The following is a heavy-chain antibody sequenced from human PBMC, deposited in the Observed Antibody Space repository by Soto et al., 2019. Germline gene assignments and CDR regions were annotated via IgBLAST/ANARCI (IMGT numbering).Heavy chain of an antibody. J-gene: IGHJ4*02. Sequence: QVQLQQWGAGLLKPSETLSLTCAVYGGSFSGYYWSWIRQPPGKGLEWIGEINHSGSTNYNPSLKSRVTISVDTSKNQFSLKLSSVTAADTAVYYCASTPTKYSGYEGWGQGTLVTVSS. CDR2: INHSGST. CDR1: GGSFSGYY. D-gene: IGHD5-12*01. CDR3: ASTPTKYSGYEG. V-gene: IGHV4-34*01.